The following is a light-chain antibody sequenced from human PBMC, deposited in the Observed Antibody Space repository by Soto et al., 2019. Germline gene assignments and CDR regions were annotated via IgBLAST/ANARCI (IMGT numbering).Light chain of an antibody. CDR3: QYYGNSPLT. CDR2: GAF. J-gene: IGKJ1*01. V-gene: IGKV3-20*01. Sequence: EIVLTQSPGTLSLSPGDRATXXXXXSQSISTSSLAWYXXKPGQXXRXXIYGAFNRATGIPDRFSGGGSGTDFTLTITRLEPEDFAVYYCQYYGNSPLTFGQGTKVDI. CDR1: QSISTSS.